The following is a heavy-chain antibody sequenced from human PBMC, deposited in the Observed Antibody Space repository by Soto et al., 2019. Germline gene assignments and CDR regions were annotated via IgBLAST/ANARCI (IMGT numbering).Heavy chain of an antibody. CDR3: AKVISTIGSKQWLAQTKHQALDY. CDR1: GYNFNGYY. CDR2: MNPNTGGA. Sequence: SVKVSCKASGYNFNGYYIHWVRQAPGQGLEWMGWMNPNTGGANYAQKFQGKVIMTTDTSISTAYLELRSLTSDDTAVYYCAKVISTIGSKQWLAQTKHQALDYWGQGTLVTVSS. D-gene: IGHD6-19*01. J-gene: IGHJ4*02. V-gene: IGHV1-2*02.